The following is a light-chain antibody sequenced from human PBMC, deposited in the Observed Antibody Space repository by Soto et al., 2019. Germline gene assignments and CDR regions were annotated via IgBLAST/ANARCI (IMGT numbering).Light chain of an antibody. Sequence: QSVLTQPPSVSGAPGQRVTISCTGSSSNIGARYDVHWYQQLPGTAPKLLIHGNSNRPSGVPDRFSGSKSGTSASLAITGLRAEDEADYYCQSYDGSLSGFYVFGTGTKVTVL. CDR3: QSYDGSLSGFYV. CDR2: GNS. CDR1: SSNIGARYD. V-gene: IGLV1-40*01. J-gene: IGLJ1*01.